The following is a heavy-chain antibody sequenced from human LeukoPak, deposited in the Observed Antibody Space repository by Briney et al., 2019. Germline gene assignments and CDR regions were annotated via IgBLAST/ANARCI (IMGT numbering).Heavy chain of an antibody. V-gene: IGHV4-4*02. CDR1: GGSITTNW. J-gene: IGHJ4*01. Sequence: SGTLSLTCAVSGGSITTNWWSWVRQPPGKGLEWIGEIYHSGSTNYNPSLKSRVTISLDKSKNQFSLKLSSVTVADTAVYFCARINDQSKYRNTLDYWGQGTLVTVSS. CDR3: ARINDQSKYRNTLDY. CDR2: IYHSGST. D-gene: IGHD3-16*02.